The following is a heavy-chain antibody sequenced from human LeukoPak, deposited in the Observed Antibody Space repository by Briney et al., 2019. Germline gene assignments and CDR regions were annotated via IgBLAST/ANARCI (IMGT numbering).Heavy chain of an antibody. V-gene: IGHV3-11*01. CDR2: ISSSGSTI. D-gene: IGHD5-18*01. CDR1: GFTFSDYY. Sequence: GGSLRLSCAASGFTFSDYYMSWIRQAPGKGLEWVSYISSSGSTIYYADSVKGRFAISRDNAKNSLYLQMNSLRAEDTAVYYCARDGYRGNTVGTFDYWGQGTLVTVSS. J-gene: IGHJ4*02. CDR3: ARDGYRGNTVGTFDY.